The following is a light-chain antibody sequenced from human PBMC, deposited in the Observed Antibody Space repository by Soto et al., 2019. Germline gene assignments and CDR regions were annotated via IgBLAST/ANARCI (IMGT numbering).Light chain of an antibody. CDR2: KAS. CDR3: LQYNSHRT. J-gene: IGKJ1*01. Sequence: DIQITHSPSTLSASVGDRVTITCRASESISTWLAWHQQKPGKAPKLLIYKASSLQSGVSGRFSGSGSGTEFTLTISSLQPDDVATYYCLQYNSHRTFGQGTKVDIK. V-gene: IGKV1-5*03. CDR1: ESISTW.